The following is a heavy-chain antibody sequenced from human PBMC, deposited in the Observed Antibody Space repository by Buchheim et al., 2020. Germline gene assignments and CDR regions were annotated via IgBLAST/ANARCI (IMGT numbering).Heavy chain of an antibody. CDR1: GFTFSRYW. J-gene: IGHJ4*02. CDR2: IKQDGSEK. V-gene: IGHV3-7*01. D-gene: IGHD3-3*01. Sequence: EVQLVESGGGLVQPGGSLRLSCAASGFTFSRYWMSWVRQAPGKGLEWVANIKQDGSEKYYVDSVKGRFTISRDNAKNSLYLQMNSLRAEDTAVYYCARAIDFWTILDYWGQGTL. CDR3: ARAIDFWTILDY.